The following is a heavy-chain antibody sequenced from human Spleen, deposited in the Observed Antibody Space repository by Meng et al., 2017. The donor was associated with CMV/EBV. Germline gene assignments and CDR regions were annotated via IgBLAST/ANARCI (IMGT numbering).Heavy chain of an antibody. J-gene: IGHJ4*02. D-gene: IGHD7-27*01. CDR3: VKDWGF. Sequence: RSLRLSCAAFGFNFGRYGMHWVRQGPGKGLEWVAVISYDGGKTYYSDSVKGRFTISRDNSENTLYLQMHSLRVEDTAVYYCVKDWGFWGQGTLVTVSS. CDR2: ISYDGGKT. V-gene: IGHV3-30*18. CDR1: GFNFGRYG.